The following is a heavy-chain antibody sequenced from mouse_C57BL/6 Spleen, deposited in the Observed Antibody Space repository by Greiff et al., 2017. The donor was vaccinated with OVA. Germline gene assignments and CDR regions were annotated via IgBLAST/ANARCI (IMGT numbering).Heavy chain of an antibody. CDR1: GYTFTSYW. Sequence: QVQLQQPGAELVKPGASVKLSCKASGYTFTSYWMQWVKQRPGQGLEWIGEIDPSDSYTNYNQKFKGKATLTVDTSSSTAYMQLSSLTSEDSSVSYCARPRQLRLHFDYWGQGTTLTVSS. J-gene: IGHJ2*01. D-gene: IGHD3-2*02. CDR2: IDPSDSYT. V-gene: IGHV1-50*01. CDR3: ARPRQLRLHFDY.